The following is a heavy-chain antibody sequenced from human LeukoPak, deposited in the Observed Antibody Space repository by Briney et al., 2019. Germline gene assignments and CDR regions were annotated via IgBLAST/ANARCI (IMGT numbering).Heavy chain of an antibody. V-gene: IGHV1-24*01. Sequence: ASVKVSCKVSGYTLTELSMHWVRQAPGKGLEWMGGFDPEDGETIYAQKFQGRVTMTEDTSTDTAYMELSSLRSEDTAVYYCATDRSRGSRFLEWCFVYWGQGTLVTVSS. J-gene: IGHJ4*02. CDR1: GYTLTELS. CDR3: ATDRSRGSRFLEWCFVY. D-gene: IGHD3-3*01. CDR2: FDPEDGET.